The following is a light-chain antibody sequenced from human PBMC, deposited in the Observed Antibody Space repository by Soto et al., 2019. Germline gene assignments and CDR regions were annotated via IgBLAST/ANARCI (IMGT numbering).Light chain of an antibody. CDR2: DVS. CDR3: CSYADSYTLL. Sequence: QSALTQPRSVSGSPGQSVTISCTGTSSEIGGYIYVSWYQQHPGKARKLMICDVSQRPSGVPDRFSGSKSGNTASLTISGLQAEDEADYYCCSYADSYTLLFGGGTKLTVL. J-gene: IGLJ2*01. V-gene: IGLV2-11*01. CDR1: SSEIGGYIY.